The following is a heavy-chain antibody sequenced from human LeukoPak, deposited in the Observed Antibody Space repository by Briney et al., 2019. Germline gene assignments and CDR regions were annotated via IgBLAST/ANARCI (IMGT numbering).Heavy chain of an antibody. J-gene: IGHJ4*02. CDR2: ISSSSTI. CDR3: ARVAEAAAFDY. V-gene: IGHV3-48*04. Sequence: GGSLRLSCAASGFTFSSYGMHWVRQAPGKGLEWVSYISSSSTIYYADSVKGRFTISRDNAKSSLYLQMNSLRADDTAVYYCARVAEAAAFDYWGQGTLVTVSS. CDR1: GFTFSSYG. D-gene: IGHD6-13*01.